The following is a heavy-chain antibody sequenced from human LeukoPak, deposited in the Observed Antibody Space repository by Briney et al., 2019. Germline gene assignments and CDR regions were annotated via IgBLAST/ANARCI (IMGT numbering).Heavy chain of an antibody. CDR3: ARFQWELLERCFDY. D-gene: IGHD1-26*01. Sequence: SETLSLTCTVSGGSISSSSYYWGWIRQPPGKGLEWVGSIYYSGSTYYNPSLKSRVTISVDTSKNQFSLKLSSVTAADTAVYYCARFQWELLERCFDYWGQGTLVTVSS. V-gene: IGHV4-39*01. CDR1: GGSISSSSYY. J-gene: IGHJ4*02. CDR2: IYYSGST.